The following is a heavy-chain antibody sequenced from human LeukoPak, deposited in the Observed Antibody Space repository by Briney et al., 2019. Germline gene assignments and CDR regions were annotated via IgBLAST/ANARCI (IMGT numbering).Heavy chain of an antibody. CDR1: GFTFSSYA. D-gene: IGHD3-9*01. CDR2: ISGSGGST. V-gene: IGHV3-23*01. Sequence: GSLRLPCAASGFTFSSYAMSWVRQAPGKGLEWVSAISGSGGSTYYADSVKGRFTISRDNSKNTLYLQMNSLRAEDTAVYYCAKDMPYFDWLKDDAFDIWGQGTMVTVSS. J-gene: IGHJ3*02. CDR3: AKDMPYFDWLKDDAFDI.